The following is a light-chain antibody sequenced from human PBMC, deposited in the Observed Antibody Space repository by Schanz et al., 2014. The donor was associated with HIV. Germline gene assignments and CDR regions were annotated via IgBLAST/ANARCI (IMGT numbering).Light chain of an antibody. CDR1: SSDVGAYNY. Sequence: QSALTQPPSASGSPGQSVSISCTGTSSDVGAYNYVSWYRQHPGKAPKLIIYEVSKRPPGVPDRFSGSKSGNTASLTVSGLQPEDEANYYCSSYVDTYSVLFGGGTKVTVL. V-gene: IGLV2-8*01. CDR3: SSYVDTYSVL. J-gene: IGLJ3*02. CDR2: EVS.